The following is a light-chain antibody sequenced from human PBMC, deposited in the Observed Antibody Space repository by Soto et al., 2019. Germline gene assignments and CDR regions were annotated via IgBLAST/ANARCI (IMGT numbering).Light chain of an antibody. CDR1: QGISSY. Sequence: DIHLTQSPSFLSAAVGDRVTITCRASQGISSYLAWYQQKPGKAPKLLIYAASTLQSGVPSRFSGSGSGTDFTLTISSLQPDDFAMYYCQQYGYSFWTFGQGTKVDIK. CDR3: QQYGYSFWT. J-gene: IGKJ1*01. CDR2: AAS. V-gene: IGKV1-9*01.